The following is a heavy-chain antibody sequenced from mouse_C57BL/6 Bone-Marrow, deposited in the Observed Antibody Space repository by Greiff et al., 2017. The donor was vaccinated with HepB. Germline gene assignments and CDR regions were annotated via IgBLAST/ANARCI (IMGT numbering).Heavy chain of an antibody. CDR1: GYTFTGYW. CDR2: ILPGSCST. CDR3: ARAIDY. V-gene: IGHV1-9*01. J-gene: IGHJ2*01. Sequence: VNVVESGAELMKPGASVKLSCKATGYTFTGYWIEWVKQRPGHGLEWIGEILPGSCSTNYNEKFKGKATFTADTSSNPPYMQLSSLTTEDSAIYYCARAIDYWGQGTTLTVSS.